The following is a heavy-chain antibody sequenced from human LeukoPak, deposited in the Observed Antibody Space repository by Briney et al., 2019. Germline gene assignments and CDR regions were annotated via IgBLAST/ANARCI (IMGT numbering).Heavy chain of an antibody. V-gene: IGHV3-23*01. J-gene: IGHJ4*02. CDR1: GFTFDNYA. Sequence: GASLRLSCAASGFTFDNYAMNWVRQAPGKGLEWVSVITSSGSTYYADSVKGRFTISRDNSKNTLYLQMNSLRAEDTAIYYCAKDLYGDYDFDCWGRGTLVTVSS. CDR3: AKDLYGDYDFDC. D-gene: IGHD4-17*01. CDR2: ITSSGST.